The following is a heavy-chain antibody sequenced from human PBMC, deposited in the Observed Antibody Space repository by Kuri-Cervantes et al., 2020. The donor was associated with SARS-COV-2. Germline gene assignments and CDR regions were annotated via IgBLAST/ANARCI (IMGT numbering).Heavy chain of an antibody. V-gene: IGHV4-34*01. CDR1: GGSFSGYY. CDR3: ARASTTIYGVLIALFSSNAFGI. J-gene: IGHJ3*02. CDR2: INHSGSA. Sequence: SETLSLTCAVYGGSFSGYYWSWIRQPPGKGLEWIGEINHSGSANYSPSLKSRVTISVDTSKNQFSLRLSSVTAADTGVYYCARASTTIYGVLIALFSSNAFGIWGQGTMVIVSS. D-gene: IGHD3-3*01.